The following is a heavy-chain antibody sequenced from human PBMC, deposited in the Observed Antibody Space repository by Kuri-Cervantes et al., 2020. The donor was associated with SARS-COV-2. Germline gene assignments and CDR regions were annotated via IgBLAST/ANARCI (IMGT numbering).Heavy chain of an antibody. V-gene: IGHV3-74*01. D-gene: IGHD5-12*01. CDR2: INSDGSST. J-gene: IGHJ6*02. CDR1: GFTFSSYW. CDR3: ARVVATTVRGTNYYYYGMDV. Sequence: GESLKISCAASGFTFSSYWMHWVRQAPGKRLVWVSRINSDGSSTSYADSVKGRFTISRDNAKNTLYLQMNSLRAEDTAVYYCARVVATTVRGTNYYYYGMDVWGQGTTVTVSS.